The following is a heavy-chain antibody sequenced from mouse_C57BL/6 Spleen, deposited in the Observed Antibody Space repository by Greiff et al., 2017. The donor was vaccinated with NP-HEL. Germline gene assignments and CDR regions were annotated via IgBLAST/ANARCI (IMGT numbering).Heavy chain of an antibody. V-gene: IGHV2-5*01. J-gene: IGHJ2*01. D-gene: IGHD2-3*01. CDR2: LWRGGST. CDR3: AKNCDDGYYVGCDY. Sequence: VQLQQSGPGLVQPSQSLSITCTVSGFSLTRYGVHWVRQSPGKGLEWLGVLWRGGSTDYNAAFMSRLSITKDNSKSQVFFIMNSLQADDTAIYYCAKNCDDGYYVGCDYWGQGTTLTVSS. CDR1: GFSLTRYG.